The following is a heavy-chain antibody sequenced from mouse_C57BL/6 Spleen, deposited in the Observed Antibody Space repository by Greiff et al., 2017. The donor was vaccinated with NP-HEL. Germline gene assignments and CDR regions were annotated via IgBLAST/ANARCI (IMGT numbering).Heavy chain of an antibody. CDR3: DRYYGALYYYARDY. CDR2: IYWDDDK. Sequence: QVTLKVSGPGILQPSQSLSLSCSFSGFSLSTSGMGVSWIRQPSGQGLEWLAHIYWDDDKRYNPSLKSRLTISKDTSSNQVFLKITRVDTADTATYYGDRYYGALYYYARDYWGQGTSVTVSS. V-gene: IGHV8-12*01. J-gene: IGHJ4*01. CDR1: GFSLSTSGMG. D-gene: IGHD1-1*02.